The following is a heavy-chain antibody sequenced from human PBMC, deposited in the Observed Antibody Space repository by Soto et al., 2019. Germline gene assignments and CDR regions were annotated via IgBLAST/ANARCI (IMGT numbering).Heavy chain of an antibody. CDR2: INHSGST. J-gene: IGHJ4*02. D-gene: IGHD2-8*01. Sequence: QVQLQQWGAGLLKPSETLSLTCAVYGGSFSGYYWSWIRQPPGKGLEWIGEINHSGSTNYNPSLKSRVTISVDTSKSQFSLKLSSVTAADTAVYYCARRGYCTNGVCYGDDYWGQGTLVTVSS. CDR3: ARRGYCTNGVCYGDDY. V-gene: IGHV4-34*01. CDR1: GGSFSGYY.